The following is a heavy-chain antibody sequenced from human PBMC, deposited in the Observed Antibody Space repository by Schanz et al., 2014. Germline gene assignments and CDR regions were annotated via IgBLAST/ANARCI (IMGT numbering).Heavy chain of an antibody. CDR1: GFTFSDYY. Sequence: QVQLVESGGGLVKPGGSLRLSCAASGFTFSDYYMSWIRQAPGKGLEWVSYISRNSHYTNYADSVKGRFTISRDTAENSVYLQMNSLRAEDTAVYYCARDGYRNGRPFDHWGQGIRVTVSA. CDR2: ISRNSHYT. J-gene: IGHJ4*02. D-gene: IGHD5-18*01. CDR3: ARDGYRNGRPFDH. V-gene: IGHV3-11*06.